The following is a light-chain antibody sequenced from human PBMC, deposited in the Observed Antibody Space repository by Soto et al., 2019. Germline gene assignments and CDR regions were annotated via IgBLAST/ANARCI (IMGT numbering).Light chain of an antibody. Sequence: QSALPQHASVSGSPGQSINISCAGTMRDIGAYNLVSWYQQHPGKAPRIIFYEVRNRPTGIPLRFSASKSGNTASLTISGLQAEDEAHYYCIYFTSQSTLIVGGGTKLTVL. CDR1: MRDIGAYNL. V-gene: IGLV2-14*01. CDR3: IYFTSQSTLI. CDR2: EVR. J-gene: IGLJ2*01.